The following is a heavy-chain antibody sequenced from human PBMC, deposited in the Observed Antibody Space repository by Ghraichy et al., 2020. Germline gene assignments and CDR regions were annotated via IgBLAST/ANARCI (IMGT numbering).Heavy chain of an antibody. J-gene: IGHJ1*01. D-gene: IGHD1-26*01. CDR1: GFTFRSYT. Sequence: GESLNISCAASGFTFRSYTISWVRQAPGKGLEWVSSISGSSTYKYYADSFEGRFTISRDDAKRSLYLQMSSLRADDSAVYYCASGPWGVGAWEPYFQHWGQGALVSVSS. V-gene: IGHV3-21*01. CDR2: ISGSSTYK. CDR3: ASGPWGVGAWEPYFQH.